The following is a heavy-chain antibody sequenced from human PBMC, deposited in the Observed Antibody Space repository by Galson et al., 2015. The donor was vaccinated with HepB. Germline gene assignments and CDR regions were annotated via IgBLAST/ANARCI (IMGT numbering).Heavy chain of an antibody. V-gene: IGHV3-7*03. J-gene: IGHJ6*03. CDR3: ARLSSTEGYYYYYYSMDV. CDR1: GFTFSSYW. CDR2: ITQDGSEK. D-gene: IGHD2-2*01. Sequence: SLRLSCAASGFTFSSYWMRWVRQAPGKGLEWVANITQDGSEKYYVDSVKGRFTISRDNAKNSLYLQMNSLRVEDTAVYYCARLSSTEGYYYYYYSMDVWGKGTTVTVSS.